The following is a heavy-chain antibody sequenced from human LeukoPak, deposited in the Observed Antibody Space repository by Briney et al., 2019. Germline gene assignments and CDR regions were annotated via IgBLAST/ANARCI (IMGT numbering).Heavy chain of an antibody. Sequence: GGSLRLSCAASGFTFSDYVIHWVRQAPGKGLEWVAVTSSDLNVKLYADSVKGRFTISSDNSKKTLYLQMNNVRVEDTAMYYCARDRFGEGTVWGQGTSVTVSS. CDR1: GFTFSDYV. D-gene: IGHD3-10*01. CDR2: TSSDLNVK. CDR3: ARDRFGEGTV. V-gene: IGHV3-30*14. J-gene: IGHJ6*02.